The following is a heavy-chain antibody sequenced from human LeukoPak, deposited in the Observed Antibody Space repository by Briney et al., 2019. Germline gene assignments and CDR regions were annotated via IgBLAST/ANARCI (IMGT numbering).Heavy chain of an antibody. CDR2: ISAYNGNT. CDR1: GYTFTTYG. Sequence: ASVKVSCKASGYTFTTYGISWVRQAPGQGLEWMGWISAYNGNTNYAQKLQGRVTMTRDTSTSTVYMELSSLRSEDTAVYYCARDHQQWLVRYYFDYWGQGTLVTVSS. CDR3: ARDHQQWLVRYYFDY. V-gene: IGHV1-18*01. D-gene: IGHD6-19*01. J-gene: IGHJ4*02.